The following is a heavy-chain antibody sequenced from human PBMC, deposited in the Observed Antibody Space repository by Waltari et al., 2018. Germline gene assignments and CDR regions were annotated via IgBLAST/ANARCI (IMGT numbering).Heavy chain of an antibody. Sequence: EVQLLESGGGLVQPGGSLRLSCAASGFPFSSYAMSWVRQAPGKGLEWVSAISGNGGSTYYADSVKGRFIMSRDDSKNTAYLQMNSLKTEDTAMYYCTRGYCSSDSCYHSSWGQGTLVTVSS. CDR1: GFPFSSYA. D-gene: IGHD2-2*01. CDR2: ISGNGGST. CDR3: TRGYCSSDSCYHSS. J-gene: IGHJ5*02. V-gene: IGHV3-23*01.